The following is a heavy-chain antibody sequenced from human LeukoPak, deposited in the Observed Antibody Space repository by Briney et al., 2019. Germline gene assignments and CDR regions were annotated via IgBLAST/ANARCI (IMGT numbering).Heavy chain of an antibody. J-gene: IGHJ4*02. V-gene: IGHV1-24*01. Sequence: GASVKVSCKVSGYTLTELSMHWVRQAPGKGLEWMGGFDPEDGETIYAQKFQGRVTITEDTSTDTAYMELSSLRSEDTAVYYCATFHYYYDSSGLFHWGQGTLVTVSS. CDR2: FDPEDGET. CDR1: GYTLTELS. CDR3: ATFHYYYDSSGLFH. D-gene: IGHD3-22*01.